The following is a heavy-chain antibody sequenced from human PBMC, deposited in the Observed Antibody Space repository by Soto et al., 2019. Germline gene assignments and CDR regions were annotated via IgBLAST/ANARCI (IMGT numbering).Heavy chain of an antibody. CDR1: GLTFSSYA. J-gene: IGHJ4*02. Sequence: EVQLLESGGGLVQPGRSLRLSCAASGLTFSSYAMTWARQAPGKGLEWVSTISGSGGTTYYADSVKGRFTISRDNSKNTLYLQMNSLRAEDSALYYCAKGEVPATMRSPLDYWGQGTLVTVSS. D-gene: IGHD2-2*01. CDR2: ISGSGGTT. V-gene: IGHV3-23*01. CDR3: AKGEVPATMRSPLDY.